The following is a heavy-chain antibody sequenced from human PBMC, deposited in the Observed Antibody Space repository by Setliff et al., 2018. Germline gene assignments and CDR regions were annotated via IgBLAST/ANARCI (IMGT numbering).Heavy chain of an antibody. CDR3: ARDTPHDPVSSNWYRNWFDP. CDR2: ILSSGGT. D-gene: IGHD6-13*01. CDR1: GASISSGSNY. Sequence: SETLSLTCSASGASISSGSNYWSWIRQPAGKGVEWIGHILSSGGTNYNPSLKNRVSISLDTSKNQFSLNLNSVTAADTAVYFCARDTPHDPVSSNWYRNWFDPWGQGILVTVSS. V-gene: IGHV4-61*09. J-gene: IGHJ5*02.